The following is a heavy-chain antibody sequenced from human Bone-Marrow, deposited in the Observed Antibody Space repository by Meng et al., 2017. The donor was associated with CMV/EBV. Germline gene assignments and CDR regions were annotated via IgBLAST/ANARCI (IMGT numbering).Heavy chain of an antibody. Sequence: SCKASGYTFTSYGISWVRQAPGQGLEWMGWISAYNGNTNYAQKFQGRVTMTTDTSTSTAYMELRSLRSDDTAVYYCARHVSSGYYAFWGQGTLVTVSS. V-gene: IGHV1-18*01. CDR3: ARHVSSGYYAF. D-gene: IGHD3-22*01. CDR2: ISAYNGNT. CDR1: GYTFTSYG. J-gene: IGHJ4*02.